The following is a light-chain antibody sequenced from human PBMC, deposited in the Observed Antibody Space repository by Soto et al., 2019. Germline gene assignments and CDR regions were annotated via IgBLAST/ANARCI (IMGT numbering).Light chain of an antibody. Sequence: QSALTQPPSASGSPGQSVTISCTGTSSDVGGYNFVSWYQQHPGKAPKFMIYEVDKRPSGVPDRFSGYKSGNTASLTVSGLQAEDEADYYCSSYAGINTVIFGGGTKLTVL. CDR1: SSDVGGYNF. V-gene: IGLV2-8*01. CDR2: EVD. CDR3: SSYAGINTVI. J-gene: IGLJ2*01.